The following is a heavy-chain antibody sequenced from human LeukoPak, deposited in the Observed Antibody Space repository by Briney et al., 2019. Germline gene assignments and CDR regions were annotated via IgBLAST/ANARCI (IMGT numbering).Heavy chain of an antibody. J-gene: IGHJ4*02. V-gene: IGHV3-21*01. CDR3: ARGGYGDYVHYY. D-gene: IGHD4-17*01. Sequence: GGSLRLSCAASGFTFSSYSMNWVRQAPGKGLEWVSSISSSSSYIYYADSVKGRFTISRGNAKNSLYLQMNSLRAEDTAVYYCARGGYGDYVHYYWGQGTLVTVSS. CDR1: GFTFSSYS. CDR2: ISSSSSYI.